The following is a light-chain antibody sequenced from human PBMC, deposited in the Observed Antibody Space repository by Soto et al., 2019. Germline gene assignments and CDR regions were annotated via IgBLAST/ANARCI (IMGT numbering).Light chain of an antibody. J-gene: IGLJ2*01. Sequence: QPVLTQSPSASASLGASVKLTCTLSSGHSSYAIAWHQQQPEKGPRYLMKINSDGSHSKGDGIPDRFSGSSSGAERYLTICSLQSEDEADYYCQTWVSGIEVFGGGTKVTVL. V-gene: IGLV4-69*01. CDR3: QTWVSGIEV. CDR1: SGHSSYA. CDR2: INSDGSH.